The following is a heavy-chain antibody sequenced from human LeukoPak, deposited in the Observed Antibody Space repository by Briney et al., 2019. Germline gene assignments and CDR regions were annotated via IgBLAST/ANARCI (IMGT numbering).Heavy chain of an antibody. D-gene: IGHD1-26*01. J-gene: IGHJ4*02. CDR1: GGSISNYY. Sequence: PSETLSLTCTVSGGSISNYYWSWIRQPPGRGLEWIGYIYYSGSTNYNPSLKGRVTISVDTSKNQFSLKLTSVTAAETAVYYCARSPRLGRYGYGLWELPVSYFDYWGQGTLVTVSS. CDR2: IYYSGST. V-gene: IGHV4-59*08. CDR3: ARSPRLGRYGYGLWELPVSYFDY.